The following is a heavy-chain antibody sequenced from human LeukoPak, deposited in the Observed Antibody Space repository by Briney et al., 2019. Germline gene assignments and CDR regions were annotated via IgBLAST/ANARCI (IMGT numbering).Heavy chain of an antibody. CDR3: ARVEDYNWNYKRQTYFDY. CDR2: INHSGST. J-gene: IGHJ4*02. CDR1: GGSFSGYY. V-gene: IGHV4-34*01. D-gene: IGHD1-7*01. Sequence: PSETLSLTCAVYGGSFSGYYWSWIRQPPGKGLEWIGEINHSGSTNYNPSLKSRVTISVDTSKNQFSLKLSSVTAADTAVYYCARVEDYNWNYKRQTYFDYWGQGTLVTVSS.